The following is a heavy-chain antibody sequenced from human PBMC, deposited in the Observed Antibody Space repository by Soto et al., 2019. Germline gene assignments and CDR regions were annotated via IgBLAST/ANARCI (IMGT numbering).Heavy chain of an antibody. V-gene: IGHV3-23*01. CDR2: ISGSGGST. J-gene: IGHJ3*02. D-gene: IGHD3-3*01. CDR3: AKDQCGTIFGVDDAFDI. Sequence: GGSLRLSCAASGFTFSSYAMSWVRQAPGKGLEWVSAISGSGGSTYYADSVKGRLTISRDNSKNTLYLQMNSLRAEDTAVYYCAKDQCGTIFGVDDAFDIWGQGTMVTVSS. CDR1: GFTFSSYA.